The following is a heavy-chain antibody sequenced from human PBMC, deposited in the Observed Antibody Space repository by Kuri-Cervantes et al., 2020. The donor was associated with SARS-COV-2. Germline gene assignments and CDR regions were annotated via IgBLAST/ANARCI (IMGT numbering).Heavy chain of an antibody. CDR3: ARARDYDFWSGYSDDYYYYYGMDV. D-gene: IGHD3-3*01. CDR1: GGSFSGYY. Sequence: GGSLRLSCAVYGGSFSGYYWSWIRQPPGKGLEWVSSISSSSSYIYYADSVKGRFTISRDNAKNSLYLQMNSLRAEDTAVYYCARARDYDFWSGYSDDYYYYYGMDVWGQGTTVTVSS. J-gene: IGHJ6*02. CDR2: ISSSSSYI. V-gene: IGHV3-21*01.